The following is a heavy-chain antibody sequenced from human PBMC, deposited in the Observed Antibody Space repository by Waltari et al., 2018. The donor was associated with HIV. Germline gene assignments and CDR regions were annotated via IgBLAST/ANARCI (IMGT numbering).Heavy chain of an antibody. CDR2: ISSSSRYI. CDR3: ARDGARQWLVQGGFDY. CDR1: GFTFSTYS. J-gene: IGHJ4*02. V-gene: IGHV3-21*01. D-gene: IGHD6-19*01. Sequence: EVQLVESGGGLVKPGGSLRLSCAVSGFTFSTYSMSWVRQAPGKGLEWVSCISSSSRYIYYADSVKGRFTSARDNAKNSLFLQRDSLRAEDTAVYYCARDGARQWLVQGGFDYWGQGALVTVSS.